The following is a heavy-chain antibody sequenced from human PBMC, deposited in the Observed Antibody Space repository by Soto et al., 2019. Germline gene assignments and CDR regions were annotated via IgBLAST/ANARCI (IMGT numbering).Heavy chain of an antibody. CDR1: GGTFSSYA. V-gene: IGHV1-69*06. Sequence: SVKVSCKASGGTFSSYAISRVRQAPGQGLEWMGGIIPVFGTANYAQKFQGRVTITADKSTSTAYMELSSLRSEDTAVYYCARDGEGGDYVEGWFDPWGQGTLVTVSS. CDR3: ARDGEGGDYVEGWFDP. J-gene: IGHJ5*02. CDR2: IIPVFGTA. D-gene: IGHD4-17*01.